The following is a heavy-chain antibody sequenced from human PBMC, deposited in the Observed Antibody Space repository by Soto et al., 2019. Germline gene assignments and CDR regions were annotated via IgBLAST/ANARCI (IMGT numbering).Heavy chain of an antibody. CDR1: GGSVTTNYW. D-gene: IGHD3-3*01. CDR3: ARVPDTIFGVVTLMDV. Sequence: SETLSLTCAVSGGSVTTNYWWGWVRQSPVTGLEWIGDMSHSGPTNYSPSLKSRVTLSVDTSKNQFSLELKSVTAADTAVYYCARVPDTIFGVVTLMDVWGQGTTVNVSS. J-gene: IGHJ6*02. V-gene: IGHV4-4*02. CDR2: MSHSGPT.